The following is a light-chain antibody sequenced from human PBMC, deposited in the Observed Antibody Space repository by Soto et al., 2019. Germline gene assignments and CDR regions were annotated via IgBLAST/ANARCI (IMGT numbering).Light chain of an antibody. CDR1: QSLLHSNGYNY. CDR3: MQDLQTPSFT. Sequence: DIVMTQSPRSLPVTPGEPASISCRSSQSLLHSNGYNYLDWYLQKPGQSPQLLIYLGSNRASGVPDRFSGSGSGTDFTLKISRVEAEDVAVHYCMQDLQTPSFTFGPGTKVDIK. J-gene: IGKJ3*01. CDR2: LGS. V-gene: IGKV2-28*01.